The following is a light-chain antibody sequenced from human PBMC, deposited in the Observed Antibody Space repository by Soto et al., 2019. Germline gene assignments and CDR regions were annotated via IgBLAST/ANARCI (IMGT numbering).Light chain of an antibody. J-gene: IGKJ1*01. CDR2: GAS. CDR3: QQYGSSPRT. V-gene: IGKV3-20*01. CDR1: QSVTSSY. Sequence: EIVLAQFSGTLSFSPGERATLSCQASQSVTSSYLAWYQLKPGQAPRLLIYGASSRATGIPDRFSGSGSGTDFTLTISRLDPEDFAVYFCQQYGSSPRTFGQGTKVDI.